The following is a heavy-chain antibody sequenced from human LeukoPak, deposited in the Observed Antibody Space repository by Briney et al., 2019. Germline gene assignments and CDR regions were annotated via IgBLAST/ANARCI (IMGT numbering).Heavy chain of an antibody. CDR2: ISPRSDII. Sequence: PGGSLRLSCTASGFTLRSFNMNWVRHAPGKGLEWVSHISPRSDIISYAHSVKGRFTISRDNAKNSLYLHMNSLRADDMAVYYCVRDNDWAFDYWGQGTLVPVSS. V-gene: IGHV3-48*01. D-gene: IGHD3-9*01. CDR3: VRDNDWAFDY. J-gene: IGHJ4*02. CDR1: GFTLRSFN.